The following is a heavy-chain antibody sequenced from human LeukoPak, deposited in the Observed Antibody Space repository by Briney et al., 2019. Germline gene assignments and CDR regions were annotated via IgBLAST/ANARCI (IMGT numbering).Heavy chain of an antibody. CDR3: ARGPGAYDFWSGYYTGILGWFDP. V-gene: IGHV1-2*02. J-gene: IGHJ5*02. Sequence: ASVKVSCKASGYTFTGYYMHWVRQAPGQGLEWMGWINPNSGGTNYAQKFQGRVTMTRDTSISTAYMELSRLRSDDTAVYYCARGPGAYDFWSGYYTGILGWFDPWGQGTLVTVSS. CDR1: GYTFTGYY. CDR2: INPNSGGT. D-gene: IGHD3-3*01.